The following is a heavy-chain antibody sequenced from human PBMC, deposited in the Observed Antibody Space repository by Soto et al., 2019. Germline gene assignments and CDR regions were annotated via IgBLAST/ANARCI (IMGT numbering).Heavy chain of an antibody. D-gene: IGHD3-3*01. CDR2: IYYSGST. CDR3: ARSRYDFWSGYHFDY. J-gene: IGHJ4*02. CDR1: GGSISSSSYY. Sequence: LSLTCTVSGGSISSSSYYWGWIRQPPGKGLEWIGSIYYSGSTYYNPSLKSRVTISVDTSKNQFSLKLSSVTAADTAVYYCARSRYDFWSGYHFDYWGQGTLVTVSS. V-gene: IGHV4-39*01.